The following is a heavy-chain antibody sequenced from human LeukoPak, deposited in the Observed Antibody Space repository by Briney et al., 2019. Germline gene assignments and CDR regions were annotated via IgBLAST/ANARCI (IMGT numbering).Heavy chain of an antibody. J-gene: IGHJ3*02. Sequence: GGSLRLSCAASGFTFSDFWMCWVRQAPGKGLEWVANIKEDGTEKYYVDSVRGRLTISRDNAKNSLFLQMNSLRPEDTAVYYCARDPSGNDAFDIWGQGTKVTVSS. CDR2: IKEDGTEK. CDR1: GFTFSDFW. V-gene: IGHV3-7*05. CDR3: ARDPSGNDAFDI. D-gene: IGHD1-26*01.